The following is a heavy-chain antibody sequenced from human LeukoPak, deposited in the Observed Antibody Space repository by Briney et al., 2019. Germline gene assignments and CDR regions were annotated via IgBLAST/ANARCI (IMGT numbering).Heavy chain of an antibody. J-gene: IGHJ5*02. Sequence: ASVKVSCKASGYTFTGYYIHWVRQAPGQGLEWMGRINPNSGGTNSAQKFQGRVTMTRDTSISTAYMELSRLRSDDTAVYYCARDDRDPNSTSSSTIWWFDPWGQGTLVTVSS. CDR3: ARDDRDPNSTSSSTIWWFDP. D-gene: IGHD6-6*01. CDR2: INPNSGGT. CDR1: GYTFTGYY. V-gene: IGHV1-2*06.